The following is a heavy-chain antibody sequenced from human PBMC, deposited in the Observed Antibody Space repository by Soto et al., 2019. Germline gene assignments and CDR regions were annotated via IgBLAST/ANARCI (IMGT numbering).Heavy chain of an antibody. CDR1: GGTFSSYT. J-gene: IGHJ5*02. Sequence: QVQLVQSGAEVKKPGSSVKVSCKASGGTFSSYTISWVRQAPGQGLEWMGRIIPILGIANYAQKFQGRVTITADKSTSTAYMELSSLRSEDTAVYYCARDRHVEMATQSPFDPWGQGTLVTVSS. V-gene: IGHV1-69*08. D-gene: IGHD5-12*01. CDR2: IIPILGIA. CDR3: ARDRHVEMATQSPFDP.